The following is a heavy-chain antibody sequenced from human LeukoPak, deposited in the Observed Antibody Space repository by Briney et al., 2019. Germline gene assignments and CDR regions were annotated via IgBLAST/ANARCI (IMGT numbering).Heavy chain of an antibody. CDR2: IKGGGGDP. V-gene: IGHV3-23*01. D-gene: IGHD4-11*01. J-gene: IGHJ4*02. CDR3: AQGGHDYNPFYY. Sequence: GGSLRLSCAASGFTFSTYAMGWVRQAPREGLEWVSSIKGGGGDPFYADSVRGRFTISRDKSKNTLYLQLNSLRAEDTAVYFCAQGGHDYNPFYYWGQGTLVTVSS. CDR1: GFTFSTYA.